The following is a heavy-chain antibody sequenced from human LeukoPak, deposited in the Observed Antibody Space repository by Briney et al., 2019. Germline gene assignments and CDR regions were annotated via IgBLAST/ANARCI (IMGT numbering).Heavy chain of an antibody. D-gene: IGHD3-22*01. CDR3: ARVWVASDSSEGGDY. CDR1: GGTFSSYA. Sequence: SVKVSCKASGGTFSSYAISWVRQAPGQGLEWMGGIIPIFGTANYAQKFQGRVTITADKSTSTAYMELSSLRSEDTAVYYCARVWVASDSSEGGDYWGQGTLVTVSS. V-gene: IGHV1-69*06. J-gene: IGHJ4*02. CDR2: IIPIFGTA.